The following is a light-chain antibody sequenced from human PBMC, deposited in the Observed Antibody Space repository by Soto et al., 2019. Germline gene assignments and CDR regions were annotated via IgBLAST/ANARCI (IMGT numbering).Light chain of an antibody. V-gene: IGKV3-20*01. Sequence: EIVLTQSPGTLSLSPGKRATLSCRASQSVSSSYLAWYQQKPGQAPRLLIYGASNRATGIPDRFSGSGSGTDFTLTISRLEPEDFAVYYCQQYGSSGTFGRGTKVDIK. CDR2: GAS. CDR1: QSVSSSY. CDR3: QQYGSSGT. J-gene: IGKJ4*02.